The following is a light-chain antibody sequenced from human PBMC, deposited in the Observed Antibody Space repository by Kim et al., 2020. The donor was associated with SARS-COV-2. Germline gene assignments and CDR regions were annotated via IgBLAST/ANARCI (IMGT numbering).Light chain of an antibody. J-gene: IGLJ3*02. CDR2: NDN. V-gene: IGLV1-44*01. CDR1: SSNVGRNF. CDR3: ATWDVTLNGWV. Sequence: GQGVTIPCSGSSSNVGRNFVNWNQQRPGTAPKVFIYNDNQRPSGVPDRFSGSRSGTSASLAISGLQSEDEADYYCATWDVTLNGWVFGGGTQLTVL.